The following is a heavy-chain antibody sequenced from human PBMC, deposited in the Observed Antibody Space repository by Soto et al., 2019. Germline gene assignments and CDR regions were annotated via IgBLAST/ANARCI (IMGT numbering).Heavy chain of an antibody. V-gene: IGHV1-3*01. D-gene: IGHD6-19*01. CDR2: INAGNGNT. CDR1: GYTLISDA. Sequence: ASVKVSCTASGYTLISDAMRWGRQAPGQRLEWMGWINAGNGNTKYSQKFQGRVTITRDTSASTAYMELSSLRSEDTAVYYCARDSSGWLRSNWFDPWGQGTLVTVSS. J-gene: IGHJ5*02. CDR3: ARDSSGWLRSNWFDP.